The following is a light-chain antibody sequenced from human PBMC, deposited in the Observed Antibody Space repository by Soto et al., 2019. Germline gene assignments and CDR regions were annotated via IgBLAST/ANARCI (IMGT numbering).Light chain of an antibody. CDR1: QSVSSN. CDR3: QQYNDWPPLT. J-gene: IGKJ4*01. Sequence: EIEMTQSPATLSVSPGERATLSCRASQSVSSNLAWYQQKPCQTPRLLVYGASTRATGVPVRFSGSGSGTEFNLTISSLQSEDFAVYYCQQYNDWPPLTFGGGTKVEIK. CDR2: GAS. V-gene: IGKV3-15*01.